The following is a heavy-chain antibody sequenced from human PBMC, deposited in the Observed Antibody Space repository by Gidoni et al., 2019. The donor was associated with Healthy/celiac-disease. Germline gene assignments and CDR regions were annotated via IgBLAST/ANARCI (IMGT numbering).Heavy chain of an antibody. Sequence: QVQLQQWAAGLLKPSATLSLTCAVYGWSFRGYYWSWIRQPPGKGLEWIGEINHSGSTNYNPSLKSRVTISVDTSKNQVSLKLSSVTAADTAVYYCARPGRLGYYYYGMDVWGQGTTVTVSS. J-gene: IGHJ6*02. V-gene: IGHV4-34*01. CDR3: ARPGRLGYYYYGMDV. D-gene: IGHD3-10*01. CDR1: GWSFRGYY. CDR2: INHSGST.